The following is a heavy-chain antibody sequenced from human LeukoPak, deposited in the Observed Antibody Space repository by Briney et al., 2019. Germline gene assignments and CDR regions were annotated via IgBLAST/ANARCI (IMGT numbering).Heavy chain of an antibody. J-gene: IGHJ3*02. CDR2: IYDSGST. CDR1: GASIRSGDYY. Sequence: SETLSLTCTVSGASIRSGDYYWSWIRQPPGKGLEWIGYIYDSGSTYYNPSLKSRITISVDTSENRFSLKLSSVTATDTAVYYCARDCSGGSCYGAFDIWGQGTMVTASS. CDR3: ARDCSGGSCYGAFDI. D-gene: IGHD2-15*01. V-gene: IGHV4-30-4*01.